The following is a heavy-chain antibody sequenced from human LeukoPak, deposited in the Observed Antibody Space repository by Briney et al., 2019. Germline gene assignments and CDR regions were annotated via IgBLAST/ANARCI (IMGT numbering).Heavy chain of an antibody. CDR2: IYHSGSN. Sequence: KPSETLSLTCAVSGYSISSGYYWGWIRPPPGKGLEWMGRIYHSGSNYYNPPLKRRVTISVDTSKNHFFLKLSSVIAADTAVYYCATLKGGQVPAAIKEPQYYYYRDVWGKGTTVTISS. CDR3: ATLKGGQVPAAIKEPQYYYYRDV. CDR1: GYSISSGYY. V-gene: IGHV4-38-2*01. D-gene: IGHD2-2*01. J-gene: IGHJ6*03.